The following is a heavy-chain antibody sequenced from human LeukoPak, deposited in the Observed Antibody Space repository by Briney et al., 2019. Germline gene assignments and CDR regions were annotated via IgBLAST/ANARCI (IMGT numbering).Heavy chain of an antibody. CDR2: INHSGST. CDR1: GGSFSGYY. CDR3: ARTGGSSSWYLLRDAFDI. D-gene: IGHD6-13*01. J-gene: IGHJ3*02. Sequence: SETLSLTCAVYGGSFSGYYWSWIRQPPGKGLEWIGEINHSGSTNYNPSLKSRVTTSVDTSKNQLSLKLSSVTAADTAVYYCARTGGSSSWYLLRDAFDIWGQGTMVTVSS. V-gene: IGHV4-34*01.